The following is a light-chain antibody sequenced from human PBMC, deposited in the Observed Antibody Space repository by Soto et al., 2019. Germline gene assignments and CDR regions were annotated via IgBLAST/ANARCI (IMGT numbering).Light chain of an antibody. CDR1: SSDVGAYSY. J-gene: IGLJ1*01. V-gene: IGLV2-11*01. CDR2: DVS. Sequence: QSVLTQPRSVSGSPGQSVTISCTGSSSDVGAYSYVSWYQQHPGKAPKLMIYDVSKRPSGVPDRFSGSKSGNTASLTISGLQAEDEADYYCCSYAGSYTYVFGNGTQVTVL. CDR3: CSYAGSYTYV.